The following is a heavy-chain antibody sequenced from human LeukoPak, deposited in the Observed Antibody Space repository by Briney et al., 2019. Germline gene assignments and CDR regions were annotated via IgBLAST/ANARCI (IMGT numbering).Heavy chain of an antibody. CDR2: ISGSGGST. V-gene: IGHV3-23*01. Sequence: EGSLRLSCAASGFTFSSYAMSWVRQAPGKGLEWVSAISGSGGSTYYADSVRGRFTISRDNSKNTLYLQMNSLRAEDTAVYYCASPGVSGSYYNRYYFNYRGQGTLVTVSS. CDR3: ASPGVSGSYYNRYYFNY. J-gene: IGHJ4*02. CDR1: GFTFSSYA. D-gene: IGHD3-10*01.